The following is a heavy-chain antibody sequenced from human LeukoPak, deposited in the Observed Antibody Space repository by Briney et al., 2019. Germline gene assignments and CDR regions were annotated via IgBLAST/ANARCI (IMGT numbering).Heavy chain of an antibody. J-gene: IGHJ5*02. Sequence: PVKVSCKASGGTFGSYGISWVRQAPGQGLEWMGRIIPILGIVNSAQDFQGRVTITADKSTSTAYMELSSLRSEDTAVYYCAREFATFMVTWGQGTMVTVSS. CDR2: IIPILGIV. D-gene: IGHD3-3*02. CDR3: AREFATFMVT. V-gene: IGHV1-69*04. CDR1: GGTFGSYG.